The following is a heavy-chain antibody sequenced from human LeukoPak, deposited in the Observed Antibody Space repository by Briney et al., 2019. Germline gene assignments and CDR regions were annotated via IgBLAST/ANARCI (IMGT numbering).Heavy chain of an antibody. CDR1: GFTFSSYS. Sequence: GGSLRLSCAASGFTFSSYSMNWVRQAPWKGLEWVSSISSSSSYIYYADSVKGRFTISRDNAKNSLYLQMNSLRAEDTAVYYCARSDYGDYGIGYWGQGTLVTVSS. J-gene: IGHJ4*02. V-gene: IGHV3-21*01. CDR3: ARSDYGDYGIGY. CDR2: ISSSSSYI. D-gene: IGHD4-17*01.